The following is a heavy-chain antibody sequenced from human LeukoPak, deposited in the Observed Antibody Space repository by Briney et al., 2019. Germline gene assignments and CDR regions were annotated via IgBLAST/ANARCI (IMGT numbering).Heavy chain of an antibody. V-gene: IGHV4-61*02. D-gene: IGHD2-2*01. CDR2: IYTSGST. J-gene: IGHJ5*02. Sequence: SQTLSLTCTVSGGSISSGSYYWSWIRQPAGKGLEWIGRIYTSGSTNYNPSLKSRVTISVDTSKNQFSLKLSSVTAADTAVYYRARDYQGGFDPWGQGTLVTVSS. CDR1: GGSISSGSYY. CDR3: ARDYQGGFDP.